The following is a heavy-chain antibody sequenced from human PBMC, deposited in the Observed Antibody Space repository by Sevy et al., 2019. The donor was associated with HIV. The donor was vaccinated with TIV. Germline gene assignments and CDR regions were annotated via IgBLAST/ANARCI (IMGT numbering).Heavy chain of an antibody. CDR1: GFTFINHA. CDR3: ARDLNSGYANYYYFGMDV. J-gene: IGHJ6*02. V-gene: IGHV3-30*04. CDR2: ISYDGSNK. D-gene: IGHD5-12*01. Sequence: GGSLRLSFAASGFTFINHAMHWVRQAPGKGLEWVTVISYDGSNKYYADSVMGRFTISRDTSKSTVYLQMDSLRAEDTAVYYCARDLNSGYANYYYFGMDVWGQGTTVTVSS.